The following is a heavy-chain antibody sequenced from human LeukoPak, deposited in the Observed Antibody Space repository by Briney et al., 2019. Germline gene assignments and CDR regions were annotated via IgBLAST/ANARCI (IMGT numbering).Heavy chain of an antibody. Sequence: SETLSLTCTVSGGSISSYFWSWIRQSPGKGLEWIAYIHYSEKTNYNPSLKSRVTISLDTSKNQFSLMLSSVTAADTAVYYCARDRRWELLHAFDLWGQGTMVTVSS. CDR3: ARDRRWELLHAFDL. CDR2: IHYSEKT. J-gene: IGHJ3*01. D-gene: IGHD1-26*01. CDR1: GGSISSYF. V-gene: IGHV4-59*01.